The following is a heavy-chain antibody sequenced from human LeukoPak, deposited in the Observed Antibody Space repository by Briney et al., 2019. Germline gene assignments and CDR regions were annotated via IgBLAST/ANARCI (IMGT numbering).Heavy chain of an antibody. CDR3: ARDLKRTVGATTASDY. Sequence: GASVKVSCKASGYTFTSYGISWVRQAPGQGLEWMGWISAHNGDTNYAQKFQGGVSMTTDTSTSTGYMELRSLTSDDTAVYYCARDLKRTVGATTASDYWGQGTLVTVSS. J-gene: IGHJ4*02. D-gene: IGHD1-26*01. CDR2: ISAHNGDT. V-gene: IGHV1-18*01. CDR1: GYTFTSYG.